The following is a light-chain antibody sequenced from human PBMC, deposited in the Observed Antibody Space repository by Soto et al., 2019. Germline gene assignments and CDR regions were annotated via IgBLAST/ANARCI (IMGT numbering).Light chain of an antibody. Sequence: ERVMTQSPATLSVSPGERATLSCRASQSVRSNLAWYQQKPGQAPRLLIYGASTRATGIPARFSGSGSGTEFTLTISRLEPEDFAVYYCQQYGSPYTFGQGTKLEIK. CDR3: QQYGSPYT. CDR1: QSVRSN. CDR2: GAS. V-gene: IGKV3-15*01. J-gene: IGKJ2*01.